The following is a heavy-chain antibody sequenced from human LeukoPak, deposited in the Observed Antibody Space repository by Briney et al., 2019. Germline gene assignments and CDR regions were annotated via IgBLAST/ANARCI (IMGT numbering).Heavy chain of an antibody. Sequence: GGSLRLSCAASGFTFDDYAMHWVRQAPGKGLEWVSLISGGGGSTYYADSVKGRFTISRDNSKNSLYLQMNSLRTEDTALYYCAKDISRVSSSWYVGFDYWGQGTLVTVSS. CDR1: GFTFDDYA. CDR2: ISGGGGST. CDR3: AKDISRVSSSWYVGFDY. J-gene: IGHJ4*02. V-gene: IGHV3-43*02. D-gene: IGHD6-13*01.